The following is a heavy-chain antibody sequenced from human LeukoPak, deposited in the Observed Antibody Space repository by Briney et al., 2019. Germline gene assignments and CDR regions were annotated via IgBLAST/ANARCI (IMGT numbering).Heavy chain of an antibody. V-gene: IGHV3-20*01. D-gene: IGHD5-18*01. CDR1: GFTVSNNY. CDR3: ARDTAWRGAFDI. CDR2: INWNGGST. J-gene: IGHJ3*02. Sequence: GGSLRLSCAASGFTVSNNYMSWVRQAPGKGLEWVSGINWNGGSTGYADSVNGRFTISRDNAKNSLYLQMNSLRAEDTALYHCARDTAWRGAFDIWGQGTMVTVSS.